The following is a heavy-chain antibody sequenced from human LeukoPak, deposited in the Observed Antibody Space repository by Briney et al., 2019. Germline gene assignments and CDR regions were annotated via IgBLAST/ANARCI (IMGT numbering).Heavy chain of an antibody. CDR3: ARDSRSGYYPYFDY. CDR2: IYYSGST. Sequence: PSETLSLTCTVSGGSISSSSYYWGWIRQPPGKGLEWIGSIYYSGSTYYNPSLKSRVTISVDTSRNQFSLKLSSVTAADTAVYYCARDSRSGYYPYFDYWGQGTLVTVSS. J-gene: IGHJ4*02. CDR1: GGSISSSSYY. D-gene: IGHD3-22*01. V-gene: IGHV4-39*07.